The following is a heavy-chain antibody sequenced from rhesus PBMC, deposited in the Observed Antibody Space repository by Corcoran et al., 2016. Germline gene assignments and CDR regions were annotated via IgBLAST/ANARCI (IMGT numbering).Heavy chain of an antibody. CDR2: FTYSGST. V-gene: IGHV4-122*02. J-gene: IGHJ4*01. CDR3: ASHYSGSLVFDY. D-gene: IGHD3-16*01. Sequence: QVQLQESGPGLVKPSETLSLTCAVPGYSISSGYYWSRIPPPPGKGLAWIGYFTYSGSTSYNPSLKSRVTISRDTSKNQFSLKLSSVTAADTAVYYCASHYSGSLVFDYWGQGVLVTVSS. CDR1: GYSISSGYY.